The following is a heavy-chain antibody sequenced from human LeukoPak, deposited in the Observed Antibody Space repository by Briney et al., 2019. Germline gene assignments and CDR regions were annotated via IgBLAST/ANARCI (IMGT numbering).Heavy chain of an antibody. Sequence: SETLSLTCTVSGGSISSGSYYWSWIRQPAGKGLEWIGRIYTSGSTNYNPSLKSRVTISIDTSKNQFSLKLSSVTAADTAVYYCAGEGGDFWSGYYSDYWGQGTLVTVSS. J-gene: IGHJ4*02. CDR3: AGEGGDFWSGYYSDY. D-gene: IGHD3-3*01. CDR1: GGSISSGSYY. V-gene: IGHV4-61*02. CDR2: IYTSGST.